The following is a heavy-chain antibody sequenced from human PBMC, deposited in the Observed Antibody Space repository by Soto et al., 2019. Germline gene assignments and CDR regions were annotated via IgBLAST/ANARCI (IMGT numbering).Heavy chain of an antibody. Sequence: SETLSLTCTVSGGSISSYYWSWIRQPPGKGLEWIGYIYYSGSTNYNPSLKSRVTISVDTSKNQFSLKLSSVTAADTAVYYCVCFYAIAGRGYYFDYWGQGTLVTVSS. J-gene: IGHJ4*02. CDR1: GGSISSYY. CDR2: IYYSGST. D-gene: IGHD1-20*01. V-gene: IGHV4-59*08. CDR3: VCFYAIAGRGYYFDY.